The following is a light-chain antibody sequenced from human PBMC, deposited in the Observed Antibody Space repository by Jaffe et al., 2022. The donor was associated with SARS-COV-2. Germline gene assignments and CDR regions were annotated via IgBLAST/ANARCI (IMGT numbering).Light chain of an antibody. J-gene: IGLJ1*01. CDR1: SSDVGGYNY. Sequence: QSALTQPASVSGSPGQSITISCTGTSSDVGGYNYVSWYQQHPGEAPKLMIYDVSNRPSGVSNRFSGSKSGNTASLTISGLQTEDEADYYCISYTSSNTFVFATGTKVTVL. CDR2: DVS. V-gene: IGLV2-14*01. CDR3: ISYTSSNTFV.